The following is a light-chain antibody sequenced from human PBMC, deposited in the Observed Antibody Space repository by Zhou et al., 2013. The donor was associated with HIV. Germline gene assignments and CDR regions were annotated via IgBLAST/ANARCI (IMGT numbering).Light chain of an antibody. V-gene: IGKV1-39*01. CDR1: QSIRSY. Sequence: DIQMTQSPSSLSASVGDRVTITCRASQSIRSYLNWYQQKPGKAPNLLIYSGSSLQTGVPSRFSGSGSGTDFTLTITSLQPEDFATYYCQQNNSPPLTFGGGTKVEI. J-gene: IGKJ4*01. CDR3: QQNNSPPLT. CDR2: SGS.